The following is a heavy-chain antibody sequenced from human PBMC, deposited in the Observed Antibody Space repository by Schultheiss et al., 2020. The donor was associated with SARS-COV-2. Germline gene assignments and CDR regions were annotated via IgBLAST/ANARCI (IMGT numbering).Heavy chain of an antibody. CDR2: INHSGST. CDR3: ARDSGSYLLYGMDV. V-gene: IGHV4-34*01. CDR1: GGSISSYY. D-gene: IGHD1-26*01. Sequence: SETLSLTCSVFGGSISSYYWSWIRQPPGKGLEWIGEINHSGSTNYNPSLKSRVTISVDTSKNQFSLKLSSVTAADTAVYYCARDSGSYLLYGMDVWGQGTTVTVSS. J-gene: IGHJ6*02.